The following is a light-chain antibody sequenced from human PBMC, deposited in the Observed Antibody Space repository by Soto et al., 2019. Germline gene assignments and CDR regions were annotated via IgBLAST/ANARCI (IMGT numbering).Light chain of an antibody. V-gene: IGKV3-20*01. CDR2: GAS. J-gene: IGKJ1*01. CDR3: QQYGSSAWT. Sequence: EIVLTQSPGTLSVSLGERATLSCRASQSVSSSYLAWYQQKPGQAPRLLIYGASSRATGIPDRFSGSGSGTDFTLTISRLEPEDFAVYYCQQYGSSAWTFGQGTKVDIK. CDR1: QSVSSSY.